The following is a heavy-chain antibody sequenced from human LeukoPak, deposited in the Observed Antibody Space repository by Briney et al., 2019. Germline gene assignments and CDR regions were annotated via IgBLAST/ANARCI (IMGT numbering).Heavy chain of an antibody. CDR2: ISGSGGST. J-gene: IGHJ4*02. Sequence: GGSLRLSCAASGFTFSSYAMSWVRQAPGKGLEWVSAISGSGGSTYYADSVKGRFTISRDNSKNTLYLQMSSLRAEDTAVYYCAKDRGGSIAAAGYFDYWGQGTLVTVSS. CDR3: AKDRGGSIAAAGYFDY. V-gene: IGHV3-23*01. CDR1: GFTFSSYA. D-gene: IGHD6-13*01.